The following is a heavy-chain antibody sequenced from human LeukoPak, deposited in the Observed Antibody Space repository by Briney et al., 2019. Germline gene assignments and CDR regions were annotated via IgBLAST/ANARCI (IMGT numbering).Heavy chain of an antibody. J-gene: IGHJ4*02. CDR1: GFTFSSHW. D-gene: IGHD3-9*01. V-gene: IGHV3-7*03. CDR2: IKQDGSES. CDR3: AKDYDILTGYYNYYFDY. Sequence: GGSLRLSCAASGFTFSSHWMDWVRQAPGKGLEWVANIKQDGSESYYLDSVKGRFTISRDNAKSSLYLQMNSLRAEDTAVYYCAKDYDILTGYYNYYFDYWGQGTLVTVSS.